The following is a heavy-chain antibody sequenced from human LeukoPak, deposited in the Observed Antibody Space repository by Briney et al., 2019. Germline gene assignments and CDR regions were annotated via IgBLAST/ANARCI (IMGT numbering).Heavy chain of an antibody. D-gene: IGHD2-2*01. Sequence: PGGSLRLSCAVSGFTFSRYTMNWVRQAPGKGLEWVSYISSSGSTIYYADSVKGRFTISRDNAQNSLYLQMNSLRAEDTAVYYCARNFGTIPAATYDAFDIWGQGTMVTVSS. J-gene: IGHJ3*02. CDR2: ISSSGSTI. CDR1: GFTFSRYT. V-gene: IGHV3-48*04. CDR3: ARNFGTIPAATYDAFDI.